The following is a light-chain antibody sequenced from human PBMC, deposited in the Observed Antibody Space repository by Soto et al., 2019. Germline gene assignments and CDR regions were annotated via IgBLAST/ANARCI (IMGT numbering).Light chain of an antibody. Sequence: SSELTQPPSVSVAPGQTARITCGGNNIGSKSVHWYQQKPGQAPVLVVYDDSDRPSGSPERFSGSNSGNTATLTISRVEAGDEADYYCQVWDSSSDHWVFGGGTKLTVL. J-gene: IGLJ3*02. CDR3: QVWDSSSDHWV. CDR1: NIGSKS. CDR2: DDS. V-gene: IGLV3-21*02.